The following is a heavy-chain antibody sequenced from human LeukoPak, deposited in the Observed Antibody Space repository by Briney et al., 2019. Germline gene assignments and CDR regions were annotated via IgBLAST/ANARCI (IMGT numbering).Heavy chain of an antibody. D-gene: IGHD1-26*01. V-gene: IGHV3-23*01. CDR2: ISGSYST. CDR3: AKTGSGTYYVS. CDR1: GFTFSSYA. J-gene: IGHJ5*02. Sequence: PGGSLRLSCVASGFTFSSYAMNWVRQAPGKGLEWVSAISGSYSTDYAGSVKGRFTISRDNSKNTLYLQMNSLRAEDTAVYYCAKTGSGTYYVSWGKGTLVTVSS.